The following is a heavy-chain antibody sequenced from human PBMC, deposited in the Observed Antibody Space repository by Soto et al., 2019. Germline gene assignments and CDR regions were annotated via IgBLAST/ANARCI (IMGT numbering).Heavy chain of an antibody. Sequence: PGGSLRLSCAASGFTFRTYAMSWVRQAPGKGLEWVSTISDSGTTYYANSVKGRFTISRDNSRNTLDLQMNSLRVEDTAVYYCAKGAEGSCSRTSCLYFYDSWGQGT. V-gene: IGHV3-23*01. D-gene: IGHD2-2*01. CDR1: GFTFRTYA. J-gene: IGHJ5*02. CDR3: AKGAEGSCSRTSCLYFYDS. CDR2: ISDSGTT.